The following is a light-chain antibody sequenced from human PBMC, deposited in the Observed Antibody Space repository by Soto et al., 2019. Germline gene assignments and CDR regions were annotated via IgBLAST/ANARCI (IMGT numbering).Light chain of an antibody. CDR3: QQYAGT. Sequence: DIQMTQSPSTLSASVGDRVTITCRASQSISSWLAWYQQKPGKAPKLLIYDASSLESGVPSRFSGSGPGTEFALTISSLQPDDFATYYCQQYAGTFGGGTKVEIK. CDR2: DAS. J-gene: IGKJ4*01. CDR1: QSISSW. V-gene: IGKV1-5*01.